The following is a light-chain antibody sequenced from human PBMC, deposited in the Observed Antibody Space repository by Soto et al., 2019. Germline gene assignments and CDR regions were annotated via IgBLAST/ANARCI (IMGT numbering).Light chain of an antibody. V-gene: IGLV1-47*01. CDR3: APWDDSLSGPV. CDR2: RNN. J-gene: IGLJ7*01. Sequence: QSVLTQPPSASGTPGQRVTISCSGSSSNIGSNYVYWYQQLPGTAPKLLIFRNNQRPSGVPDRFSGSKSGTSASLAISGLRSEEEADYYCAPWDDSLSGPVFGGGTQLTVL. CDR1: SSNIGSNY.